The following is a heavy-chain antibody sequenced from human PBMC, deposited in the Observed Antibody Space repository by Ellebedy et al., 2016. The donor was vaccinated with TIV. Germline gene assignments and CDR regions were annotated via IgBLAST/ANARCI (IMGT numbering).Heavy chain of an antibody. CDR1: GGSISNPNW. D-gene: IGHD4-23*01. V-gene: IGHV4-4*02. CDR2: IYHSGST. Sequence: MPSETLSLTFAVSGGSISNPNWRSWVRQPPGKGLEWIGDIYHSGSTNYSPSLKRRVTISVDKSRNQFSLKLSSVTAADTAVYYCARGATHRRSTVITNFDCWGQGTLVTVSS. J-gene: IGHJ4*02. CDR3: ARGATHRRSTVITNFDC.